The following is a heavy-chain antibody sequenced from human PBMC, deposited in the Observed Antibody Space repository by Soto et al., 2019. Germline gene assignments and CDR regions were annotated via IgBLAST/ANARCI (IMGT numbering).Heavy chain of an antibody. CDR3: ARGATVTQYDY. CDR2: GSYSGTT. J-gene: IGHJ4*02. D-gene: IGHD4-17*01. Sequence: SETLSLTXTVSGVSVSSGSFYWAWIRQPPGKGLEWIGFGSYSGTTNYKPSLKSRVTISVDTSRSQISLKVSSLTAADTAVYYCARGATVTQYDYWGQGTLVTVSS. V-gene: IGHV4-61*01. CDR1: GVSVSSGSFY.